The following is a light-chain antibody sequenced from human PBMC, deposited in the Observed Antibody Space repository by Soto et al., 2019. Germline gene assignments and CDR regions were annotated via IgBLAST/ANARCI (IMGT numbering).Light chain of an antibody. CDR2: EVT. CDR3: SSYIPTSVLYV. Sequence: QSALTQPASVSGSPGQSITVSCTGSSGDIGYANYVSWYQQHPGKAPKLLIYEVTNRPSGVSDRFSGSKSGNTASLTISGLQAEDEADYYCSSYIPTSVLYVFGTGTKVTVL. CDR1: SGDIGYANY. V-gene: IGLV2-14*01. J-gene: IGLJ1*01.